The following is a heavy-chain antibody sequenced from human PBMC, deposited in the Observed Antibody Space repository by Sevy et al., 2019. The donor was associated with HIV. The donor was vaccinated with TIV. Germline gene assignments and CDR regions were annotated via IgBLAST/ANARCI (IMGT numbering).Heavy chain of an antibody. V-gene: IGHV3-23*01. J-gene: IGHJ4*02. Sequence: GGSLRLSCAASGFTFSKYSMSWVRQPPGKGLEWVSTLSFGCGEINHVDSVKGRFTISRDNSKNSLYLQMNNLRVEDTAVYYCAREGCTKPHDYWGQGTLVTVSS. CDR3: AREGCTKPHDY. D-gene: IGHD2-8*01. CDR2: LSFGCGEI. CDR1: GFTFSKYS.